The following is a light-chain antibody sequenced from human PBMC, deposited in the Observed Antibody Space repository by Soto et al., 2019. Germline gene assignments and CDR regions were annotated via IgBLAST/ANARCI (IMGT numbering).Light chain of an antibody. CDR2: DAS. CDR1: QSVGKY. Sequence: EIVVTQSPATLSLTPGERATLFCMASQSVGKYFAWSQQKPEQAPRLLIYDASNRPADIPARFSGSRSGTDVSLAISSLASKVLAVYYCQQRSNLPLTFGGGTKVEL. J-gene: IGKJ4*01. V-gene: IGKV3-11*01. CDR3: QQRSNLPLT.